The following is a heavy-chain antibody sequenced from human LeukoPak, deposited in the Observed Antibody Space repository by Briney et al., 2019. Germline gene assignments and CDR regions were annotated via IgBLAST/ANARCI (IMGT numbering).Heavy chain of an antibody. CDR1: GFTVSSNY. V-gene: IGHV3-66*01. CDR2: IYSGGST. J-gene: IGHJ4*02. CDR3: ARAGKTTTHFDY. Sequence: GSLRLSCAASGFTVSSNYMSWVRQAPGKGLEWVSVIYSGGSTYYADSVKGRFTISRDNSKNTLYLQMNSLRAEDTAVYYCARAGKTTTHFDYWGQGTLVTVSS. D-gene: IGHD1-1*01.